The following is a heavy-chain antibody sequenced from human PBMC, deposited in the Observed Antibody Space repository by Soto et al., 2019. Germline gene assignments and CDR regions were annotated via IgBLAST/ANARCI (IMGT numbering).Heavy chain of an antibody. D-gene: IGHD1-20*01. Sequence: SETLSLTCAVYGGSFSCYYWSWIRQPPGKGLEWIGEINHSGSTNYNPSLKSRVTISVDTSKNQFSLKLSSVTAADTAVYYCARSRGPSNWNYWAQGTLVTVS. J-gene: IGHJ4*02. CDR2: INHSGST. CDR3: ARSRGPSNWNY. CDR1: GGSFSCYY. V-gene: IGHV4-34*01.